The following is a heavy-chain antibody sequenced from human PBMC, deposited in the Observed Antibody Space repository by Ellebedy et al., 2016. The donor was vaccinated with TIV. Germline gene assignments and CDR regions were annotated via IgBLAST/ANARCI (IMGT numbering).Heavy chain of an antibody. CDR2: IMSDGITT. CDR1: GFTFSNYW. J-gene: IGHJ3*02. CDR3: ARGREGAFDI. Sequence: PGGSLRLSCAASGFTFSNYWMYCARQGPGKGLVCVSRIMSDGITTSYADSVKGRFTISRDNAKNTLYLQVNSLRAEDTAVYYCARGREGAFDIWGQGTTVTVSS. V-gene: IGHV3-74*01.